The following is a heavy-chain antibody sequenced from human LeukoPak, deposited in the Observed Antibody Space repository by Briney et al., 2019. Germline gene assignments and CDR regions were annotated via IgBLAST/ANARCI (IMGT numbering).Heavy chain of an antibody. CDR2: ISGNGVNT. CDR3: AKDLVAASGTSFDY. Sequence: GGSLRLSCAASVFTFSSYGMICVRQAPGKGLEWVSAISGNGVNTYYTDSVKGRFTISRDNSKNTVSLQMNSLRAEDTAVYYCAKDLVAASGTSFDYWGQGTLVTVSS. J-gene: IGHJ4*02. D-gene: IGHD6-13*01. CDR1: VFTFSSYG. V-gene: IGHV3-23*01.